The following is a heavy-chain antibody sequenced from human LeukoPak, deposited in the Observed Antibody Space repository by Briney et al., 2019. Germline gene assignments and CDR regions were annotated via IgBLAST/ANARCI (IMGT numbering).Heavy chain of an antibody. V-gene: IGHV3-21*01. Sequence: GSLRLSCAASGFTFTSYNMNWVRQAPGKGLEWVSSITSSSSYIYYADSVKGRFTISRDNAKNSLYLQMNNLRAEDTAVYYCARDKYGSGSYSLSKRLDSWGQGTLVTVSS. CDR2: ITSSSSYI. CDR1: GFTFTSYN. J-gene: IGHJ4*02. CDR3: ARDKYGSGSYSLSKRLDS. D-gene: IGHD3-10*01.